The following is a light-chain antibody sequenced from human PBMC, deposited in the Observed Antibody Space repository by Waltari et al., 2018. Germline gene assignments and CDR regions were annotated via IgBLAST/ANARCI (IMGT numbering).Light chain of an antibody. V-gene: IGKV3-15*01. Sequence: VMTQSPAALSVSPGERDNLACKASQNIDNNLAWYQQKPGQSPRLLIYGASTRATGVPARFSGSGSGTEFTLTISSLQSEDCAVFYCQQYNRWPPLTFGGGTKVEIK. J-gene: IGKJ4*01. CDR1: QNIDNN. CDR3: QQYNRWPPLT. CDR2: GAS.